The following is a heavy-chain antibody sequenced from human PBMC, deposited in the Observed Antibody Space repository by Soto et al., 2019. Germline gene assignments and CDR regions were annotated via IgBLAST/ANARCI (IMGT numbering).Heavy chain of an antibody. Sequence: VKVSCKASGGTFSSYAISWVRQAPGQGLEWMGGIIPIFGTANYAQKFQGRVTITADESTSTAYMELSSLRSEDTAVYYCATGFITIFGVVIPAFDYWGQGTLVTVSS. CDR3: ATGFITIFGVVIPAFDY. CDR1: GGTFSSYA. CDR2: IIPIFGTA. V-gene: IGHV1-69*13. D-gene: IGHD3-3*01. J-gene: IGHJ4*02.